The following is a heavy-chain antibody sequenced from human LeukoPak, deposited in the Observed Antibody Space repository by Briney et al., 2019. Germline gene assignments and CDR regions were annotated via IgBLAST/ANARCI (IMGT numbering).Heavy chain of an antibody. CDR3: ARAPSEIGGYYPEYFRH. Sequence: AGGSLRLSCAASGFTFSSYWMHWFRQAPGKGLVWVSRIKSDGSTNYADSVKGRFTISRDNAKNTLSLQMNSLRAEDTGVYYCARAPSEIGGYYPEYFRHWGQGTLVTVSS. J-gene: IGHJ1*01. CDR1: GFTFSSYW. D-gene: IGHD3-22*01. CDR2: IKSDGST. V-gene: IGHV3-74*01.